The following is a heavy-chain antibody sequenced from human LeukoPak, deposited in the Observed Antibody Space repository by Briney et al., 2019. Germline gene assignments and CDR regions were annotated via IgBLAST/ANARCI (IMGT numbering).Heavy chain of an antibody. CDR3: ARAIHYYDSSGRSSDAFDI. J-gene: IGHJ3*02. CDR1: GFSFSSYS. Sequence: PGGSLRLSCAASGFSFSSYSMNWVRQAPGKGLEWVSSISSSSSYIYYADSVKGRFTISRDNAKNSLYLQMNSLRAEDTAVYYCARAIHYYDSSGRSSDAFDIWGQGTMVTVSS. V-gene: IGHV3-21*01. CDR2: ISSSSSYI. D-gene: IGHD3-22*01.